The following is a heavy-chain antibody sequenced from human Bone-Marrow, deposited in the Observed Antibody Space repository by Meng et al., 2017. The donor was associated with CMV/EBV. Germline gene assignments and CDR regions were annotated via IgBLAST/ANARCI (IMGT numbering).Heavy chain of an antibody. J-gene: IGHJ6*02. D-gene: IGHD2-15*01. CDR2: INSDGSST. CDR3: LAKDCSGGSCCYYYYGMDV. Sequence: GESLKISCAASGFTFSSYWMHWVRQAPGKGLVWVSRINSDGSSTSYADSVKGRFTISRDNAKNTLYLQMNSLRAEDTAVYYCLAKDCSGGSCCYYYYGMDVWGQGTTVTVSS. V-gene: IGHV3-74*01. CDR1: GFTFSSYW.